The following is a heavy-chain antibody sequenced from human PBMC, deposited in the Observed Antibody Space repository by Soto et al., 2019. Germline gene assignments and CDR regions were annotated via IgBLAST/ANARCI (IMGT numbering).Heavy chain of an antibody. Sequence: EEQLLESGGGLIQPGGSLRLACAASGFTFSSYAMTWVRQAPGKGLEWVSSISFSDGGTYYAVSVKGRLTISRDNSKNTLFLQMNSLRVEDTAVYYCVKDDRILGRRYFDLWGRGTLVTVSS. J-gene: IGHJ2*01. V-gene: IGHV3-23*01. D-gene: IGHD2-15*01. CDR2: ISFSDGGT. CDR1: GFTFSSYA. CDR3: VKDDRILGRRYFDL.